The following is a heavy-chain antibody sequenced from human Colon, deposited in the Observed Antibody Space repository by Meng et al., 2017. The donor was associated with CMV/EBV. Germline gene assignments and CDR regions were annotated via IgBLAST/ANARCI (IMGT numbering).Heavy chain of an antibody. D-gene: IGHD6-19*01. CDR2: VNHSGSP. CDR3: ARGHSSGWYDH. J-gene: IGHJ5*02. Sequence: GAVEAWSFRCVYRSRGRQPTGVGLESLGEVNHSGSPKYKPSLTRRVTISVDTTKMQFSGKMSAVTAADTGVYYCARGHSSGWYDHWGQGTLVTVSS. V-gene: IGHV4-34*01. CDR1: AWSFRCVY.